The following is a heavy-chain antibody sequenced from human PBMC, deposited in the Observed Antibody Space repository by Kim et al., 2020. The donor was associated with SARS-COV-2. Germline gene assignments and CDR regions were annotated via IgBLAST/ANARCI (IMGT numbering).Heavy chain of an antibody. V-gene: IGHV3-74*01. CDR3: VRRATSSRGIDY. J-gene: IGHJ4*02. D-gene: IGHD3-10*01. Sequence: GGSLRPSCAASGFTFNNHWMNWVRQAPGKGLVWVSRISDDGSSTNYADPVKGRFTISRDNAKNTLYLQMNSLRAEDTAVYYCVRRATSSRGIDYWGQGTL. CDR1: GFTFNNHW. CDR2: ISDDGSST.